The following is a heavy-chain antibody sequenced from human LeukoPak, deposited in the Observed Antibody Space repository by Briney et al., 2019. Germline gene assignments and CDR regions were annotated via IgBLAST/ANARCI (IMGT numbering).Heavy chain of an antibody. CDR2: INPNSGGT. J-gene: IGHJ4*02. V-gene: IGHV1-2*02. CDR3: ARVAPERGWYVGY. CDR1: GYTFTGYY. Sequence: ASVKVSCKASGYTFTGYYMHWVRQAPGQGLEWMGWINPNSGGTNYAQKFQGRVTTTRDTSISTAYMELSRLRSDDTAVYYCARVAPERGWYVGYWGQGTLVTVSS. D-gene: IGHD6-19*01.